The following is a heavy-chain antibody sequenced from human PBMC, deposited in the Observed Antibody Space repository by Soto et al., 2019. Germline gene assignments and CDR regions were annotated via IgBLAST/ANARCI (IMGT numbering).Heavy chain of an antibody. J-gene: IGHJ6*02. Sequence: QVLVVQSGAEVKKPGASVKVSCEASGFTFTAYYMHWVRQAPGQGLEWMGWINPNNGGTNYAEKFQGRVTMSRDTSVTTIYMELSSLRFDDTAVYYCARGGTTLAYARDVWGQGTPVTVSS. CDR2: INPNNGGT. CDR3: ARGGTTLAYARDV. V-gene: IGHV1-2*02. CDR1: GFTFTAYY. D-gene: IGHD3-16*01.